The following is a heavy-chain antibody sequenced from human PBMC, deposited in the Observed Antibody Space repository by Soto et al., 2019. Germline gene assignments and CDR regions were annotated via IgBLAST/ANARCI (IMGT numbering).Heavy chain of an antibody. Sequence: GGSLRLACAASGFPFSIYAMSWVRQAPGKGLEWVSAISGNGRNTYYADSVKGRFTIFRDNPKNTLYLQMNSLRAEDTAVYYCAKDIWMAVAGTCYWGQGTLVTVSS. J-gene: IGHJ4*02. D-gene: IGHD6-19*01. V-gene: IGHV3-23*01. CDR3: AKDIWMAVAGTCY. CDR2: ISGNGRNT. CDR1: GFPFSIYA.